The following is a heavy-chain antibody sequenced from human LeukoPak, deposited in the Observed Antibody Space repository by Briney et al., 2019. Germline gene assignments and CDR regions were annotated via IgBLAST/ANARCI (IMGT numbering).Heavy chain of an antibody. V-gene: IGHV1-18*01. CDR1: GYTFINYG. Sequence: ASVKVSCKASGYTFINYGVTWVRQAPGQGLEWMGWISVYNGNTNYAQNLQGRVAMTTDTSTSTAYMELRSLRSGDTAVYYCARDEQGKWYGGDNWFDPWGQGTLVTVSS. CDR2: ISVYNGNT. CDR3: ARDEQGKWYGGDNWFDP. J-gene: IGHJ5*02. D-gene: IGHD3-10*01.